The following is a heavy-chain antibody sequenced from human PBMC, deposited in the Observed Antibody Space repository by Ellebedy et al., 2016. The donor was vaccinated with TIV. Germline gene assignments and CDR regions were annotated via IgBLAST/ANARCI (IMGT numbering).Heavy chain of an antibody. CDR3: ATSYGSVQDY. D-gene: IGHD3-10*01. Sequence: AASVKVSCKASGYTFTSYGISWVRQAPGQGLEWMGWISAYNGNTNYAQKLQGRVTMTTDTSTSTAYMELRSLRSEEKAVYYCATSYGSVQDYWGQGTLGTVSS. CDR2: ISAYNGNT. J-gene: IGHJ4*02. V-gene: IGHV1-18*01. CDR1: GYTFTSYG.